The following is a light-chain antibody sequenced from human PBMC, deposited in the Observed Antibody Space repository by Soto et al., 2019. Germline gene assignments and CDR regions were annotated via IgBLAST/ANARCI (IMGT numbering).Light chain of an antibody. CDR3: RSYTSSSTWV. Sequence: QSALTQPASVSGPPGQSITISCTGTSSDVGGYNYVSWYQQHPGKAPKLMIYDVSNRPSGVSNRFSGSKSGNTASLTISGLQAEDEADYYCRSYTSSSTWVFGTGNEVTVL. V-gene: IGLV2-14*01. CDR2: DVS. CDR1: SSDVGGYNY. J-gene: IGLJ1*01.